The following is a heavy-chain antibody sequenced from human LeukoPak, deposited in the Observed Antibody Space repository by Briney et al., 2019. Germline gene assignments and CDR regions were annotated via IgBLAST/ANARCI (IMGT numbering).Heavy chain of an antibody. J-gene: IGHJ4*02. V-gene: IGHV1-2*02. D-gene: IGHD6-13*01. CDR2: INPNSGGT. Sequence: ASVKVSCKASGYTFTGYYMHWVRQAPGQGLEWMGWINPNSGGTNCAQKFQGRVTMTRDTSISTAYMELSRLRSDDTAVYYCARDRTYLYSSSWRRGSNYWGQGTLVTVSS. CDR3: ARDRTYLYSSSWRRGSNY. CDR1: GYTFTGYY.